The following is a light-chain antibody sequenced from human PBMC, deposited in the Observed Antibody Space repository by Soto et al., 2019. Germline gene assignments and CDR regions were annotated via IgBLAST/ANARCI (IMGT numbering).Light chain of an antibody. CDR2: GAS. J-gene: IGKJ3*01. V-gene: IGKV3-20*01. Sequence: EIVLTQSPGTLSLSPGERATLSCRASQSVRSSYLAWYQQKPGQAPRLLIYGASSRATGIPDRFSGSGSGTDVTLTISRLEPEDFAVYYCQQYGSSPFTFGPGTKVDIK. CDR3: QQYGSSPFT. CDR1: QSVRSSY.